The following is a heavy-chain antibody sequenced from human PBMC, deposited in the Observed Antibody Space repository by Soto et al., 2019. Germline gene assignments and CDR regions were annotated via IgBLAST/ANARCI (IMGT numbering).Heavy chain of an antibody. J-gene: IGHJ6*02. CDR1: GYTFTSYG. D-gene: IGHD3-9*01. V-gene: IGHV1-18*01. CDR2: ISAYNGNT. CDR3: AREPYDILTGYTESYGMDV. Sequence: GASVKVSCKASGYTFTSYGISWVRQAPGQGLEWMGWISAYNGNTNYAQKLQGRVTMTTDTSTSTAYMELRSLRSDDTAVYYCAREPYDILTGYTESYGMDVWGQGTTVTVSS.